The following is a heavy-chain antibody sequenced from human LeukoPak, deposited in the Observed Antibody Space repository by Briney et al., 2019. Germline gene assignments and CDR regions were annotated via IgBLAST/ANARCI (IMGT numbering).Heavy chain of an antibody. D-gene: IGHD2-15*01. V-gene: IGHV3-23*01. J-gene: IGHJ5*02. CDR3: AKDPRYCSGGSCYRWFDP. CDR2: ISGSGGST. Sequence: GGSLRLSCAASGFTFSSYAMSWVRQAPGKGLEWVSAISGSGGSTYYADSVKGRFTISRDNSKNTLYLQMNSLGAEDTAVYYCAKDPRYCSGGSCYRWFDPWGQGTLVTVSS. CDR1: GFTFSSYA.